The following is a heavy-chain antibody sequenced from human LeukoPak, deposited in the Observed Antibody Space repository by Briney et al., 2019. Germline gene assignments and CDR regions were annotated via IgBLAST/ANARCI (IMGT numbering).Heavy chain of an antibody. CDR2: ISAYNGNT. D-gene: IGHD6-19*01. J-gene: IGHJ5*02. CDR1: GYTFTSYG. V-gene: IGHV1-18*04. Sequence: ASVKVSCKASGYTFTSYGISWVRQAPGQGLEWMGWISAYNGNTNYAQKLQGRVTMTTDTSTSTAYMELRSLRSDDTAVYYCARDLRTIAVAGYNRFNPWGQGTLVTVSS. CDR3: ARDLRTIAVAGYNRFNP.